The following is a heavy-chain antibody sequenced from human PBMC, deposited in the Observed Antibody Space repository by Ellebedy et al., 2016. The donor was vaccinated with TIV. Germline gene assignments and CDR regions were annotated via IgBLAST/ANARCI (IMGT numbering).Heavy chain of an antibody. CDR3: AKDMIVEDTAMVAGFDY. V-gene: IGHV3-53*01. D-gene: IGHD5-18*01. CDR2: IYSGGDGGDT. J-gene: IGHJ4*02. CDR1: GFTVRSNY. Sequence: PGGSLRLSCAASGFTVRSNYMNWVRQAPGKGLEWVSVIYSGGDGGDTYYADSVKGRFTISRDNSKNTLYLQMNSLRAEDTAVYYCAKDMIVEDTAMVAGFDYWGQGTLVTVSS.